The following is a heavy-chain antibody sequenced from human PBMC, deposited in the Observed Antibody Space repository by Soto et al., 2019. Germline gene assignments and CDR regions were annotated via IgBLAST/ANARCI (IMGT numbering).Heavy chain of an antibody. CDR2: IIPSDGRT. CDR1: GYTFTNYY. Sequence: ASVKLSCKASGYTFTNYYMHWVRQAPGQGLEWMGIIIPSDGRTSYAQKFQGRVIMTRDTPTRTVYMDLSSLRSEDTAVYYCARSTVTPPNYFYYGMEGWCNRNKVTVSS. V-gene: IGHV1-46*01. CDR3: ARSTVTPPNYFYYGMEG. D-gene: IGHD4-17*01. J-gene: IGHJ6*04.